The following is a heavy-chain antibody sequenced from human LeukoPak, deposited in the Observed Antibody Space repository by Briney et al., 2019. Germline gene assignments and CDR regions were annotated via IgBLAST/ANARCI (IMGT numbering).Heavy chain of an antibody. CDR1: GGTFSSYA. D-gene: IGHD6-13*01. Sequence: GASVKVSCKASGGTFSSYAISWVRQAPGQGLEWMGGIIPIFGTANYAQKFQGRVTITADESTSTAYMELSSLRSEDTAVYYCARDPDVAAAGRHWAEYFQHWGQGTLVTVSS. CDR3: ARDPDVAAAGRHWAEYFQH. CDR2: IIPIFGTA. J-gene: IGHJ1*01. V-gene: IGHV1-69*13.